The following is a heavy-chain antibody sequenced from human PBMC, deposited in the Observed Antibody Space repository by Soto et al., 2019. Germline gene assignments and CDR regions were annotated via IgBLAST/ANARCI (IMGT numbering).Heavy chain of an antibody. CDR3: ATVRSSGWYGWFDP. D-gene: IGHD6-19*01. J-gene: IGHJ5*02. V-gene: IGHV4-61*01. CDR1: GASVSSDTYY. CDR2: IYDSGST. Sequence: PSETLSLTCTVSGASVSSDTYYWTWIRQHPGKGLEWIGYIYDSGSTNYNPPINSRITTLVATTKNQSSQNLSSTTAADTAVYYCATVRSSGWYGWFDPWGQGTLVTVSS.